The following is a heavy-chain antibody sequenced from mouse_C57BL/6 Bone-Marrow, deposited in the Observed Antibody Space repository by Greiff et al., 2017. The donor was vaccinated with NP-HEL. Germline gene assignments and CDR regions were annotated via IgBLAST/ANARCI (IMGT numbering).Heavy chain of an antibody. J-gene: IGHJ2*01. CDR3: ARERDYFDY. CDR2: ISYSGST. CDR1: GYSITSGYD. V-gene: IGHV3-1*01. Sequence: DVQLQESGPGMVKPSQSLSLTCTVTGYSITSGYDWHWIRHFPGNKLEWMGYISYSGSTNYNPSLKSRISITHDTSKNHFFLKLNSVTTEDTATYYCARERDYFDYWGQGTTLTVSS.